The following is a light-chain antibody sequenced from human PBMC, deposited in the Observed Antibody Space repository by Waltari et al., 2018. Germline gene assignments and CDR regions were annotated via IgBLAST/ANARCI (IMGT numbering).Light chain of an antibody. J-gene: IGKJ2*01. CDR2: AAS. V-gene: IGKV1-12*01. CDR3: QQGNSFPYT. Sequence: DIQMTQSPSSLSASVGDRVTITCRASQDIGSWLAWYQQKPGKAPKLLIYAASRLESGVPPRFIGSGSGTDFILAISSLQPEDCGTFYCQQGNSFPYTFGQGTKLEI. CDR1: QDIGSW.